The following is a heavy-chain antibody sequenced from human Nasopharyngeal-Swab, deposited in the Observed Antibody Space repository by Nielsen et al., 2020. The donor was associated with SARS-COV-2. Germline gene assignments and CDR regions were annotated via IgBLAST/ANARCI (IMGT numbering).Heavy chain of an antibody. Sequence: GESLKISCAASGFTFRYSAIHWVRQASGKGLEWVGRIRSKGNNYAPAYAASVKGRFTIFRDDPTNTAFLQMNSLKTEDTAVYYCTRCGGGCYSGRDYWGQGTLVTVSS. J-gene: IGHJ4*02. CDR2: IRSKGNNYAP. CDR3: TRCGGGCYSGRDY. V-gene: IGHV3-73*01. D-gene: IGHD2-15*01. CDR1: GFTFRYSA.